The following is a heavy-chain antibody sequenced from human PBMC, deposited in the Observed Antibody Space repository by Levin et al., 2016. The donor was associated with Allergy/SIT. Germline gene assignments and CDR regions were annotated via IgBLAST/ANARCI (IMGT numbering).Heavy chain of an antibody. CDR2: INAGNGNT. D-gene: IGHD6-13*01. V-gene: IGHV1-3*01. J-gene: IGHJ4*02. CDR1: GYTFTSYA. Sequence: ASVKVSCKASGYTFTSYAMHWVRQAPGQRLEWMGWINAGNGNTKYSQKFQGRVTITRDTSASTAYMELSSLRSEDTAVYYCARVVGIAAAGTDRVIDYWGQGTLVTVSS. CDR3: ARVVGIAAAGTDRVIDY.